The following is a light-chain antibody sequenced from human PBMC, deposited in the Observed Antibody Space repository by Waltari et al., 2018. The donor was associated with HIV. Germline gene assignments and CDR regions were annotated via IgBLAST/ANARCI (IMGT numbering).Light chain of an antibody. CDR2: EDN. CDR3: QSYDSTSVV. V-gene: IGLV6-57*01. J-gene: IGLJ2*01. CDR1: TGSIAGPY. Sequence: NFMLTQPHSVSESPGKTVTISCTRRTGSIAGPYAQWYHQRPGGSPTTVIHEDNQRPSGVPDRFSGSIDSSSNSASLTISGLKTEDEADYYCQSYDSTSVVFGGGTKLTVL.